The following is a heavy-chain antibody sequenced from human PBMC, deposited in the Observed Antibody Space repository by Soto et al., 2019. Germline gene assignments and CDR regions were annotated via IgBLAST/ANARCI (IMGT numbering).Heavy chain of an antibody. J-gene: IGHJ6*02. D-gene: IGHD5-12*01. Sequence: QVQLVQSGAEVKKPGSSVKVSYKASGGTFSSYAISWVRQAPGQGLEWMGGIIPIFGTANYAQKFQGRFTITADESTSTAYMELRSLRSEDTAVYYCASLGYSGYDGRGAYYCDGMDVWGQGTTVTVSS. CDR2: IIPIFGTA. CDR1: GGTFSSYA. CDR3: ASLGYSGYDGRGAYYCDGMDV. V-gene: IGHV1-69*01.